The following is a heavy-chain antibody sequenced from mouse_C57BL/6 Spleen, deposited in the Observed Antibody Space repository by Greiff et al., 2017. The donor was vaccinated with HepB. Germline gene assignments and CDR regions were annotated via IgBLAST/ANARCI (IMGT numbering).Heavy chain of an antibody. J-gene: IGHJ3*01. CDR1: GNPFLDYN. CDR3: ARTGGFAY. Sequence: EVQLQQSGPELVKPGASVKISCKASGNPFLDYNLNGVNRGKGRSLEWMGGINPNYGTISYNQKSKGKATLTVDQSSSTAYMQPNSLTSEDSAVYYFARTGGFAYWGQGTLVTVSA. CDR2: INPNYGTI. V-gene: IGHV1-39*01.